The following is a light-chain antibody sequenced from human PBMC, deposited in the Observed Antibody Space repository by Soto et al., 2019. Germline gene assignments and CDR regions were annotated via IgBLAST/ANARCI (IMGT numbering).Light chain of an antibody. J-gene: IGKJ2*03. Sequence: TQSPGTLSLSPGERATLSCWASQSVSGTFLAWYQQKPGQAPRLLIYSTSNRAPGIPDRFTGSGSGTDFTLTISRLEPEDFAVYYCQEYGTSPRYSFGQGTKLEIK. CDR1: QSVSGTF. CDR2: STS. V-gene: IGKV3-20*01. CDR3: QEYGTSPRYS.